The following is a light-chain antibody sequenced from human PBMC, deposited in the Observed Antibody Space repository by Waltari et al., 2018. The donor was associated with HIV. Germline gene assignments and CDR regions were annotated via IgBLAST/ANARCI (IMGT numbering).Light chain of an antibody. V-gene: IGLV1-44*01. CDR1: SSNIGSNT. Sequence: QSVLTQPPPASGTPGQRVTISCSGSSSNIGSNTVNWYQHLPGTAPKLLIYSNNQRPSGVPDRFAGSKSGTSASLAISGLQSEDEADYYCATWDDSPDGPVFGGGTKLTVL. J-gene: IGLJ3*02. CDR2: SNN. CDR3: ATWDDSPDGPV.